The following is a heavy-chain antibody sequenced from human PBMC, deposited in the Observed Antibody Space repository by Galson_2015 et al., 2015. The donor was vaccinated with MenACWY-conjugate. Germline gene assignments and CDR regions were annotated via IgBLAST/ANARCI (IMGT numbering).Heavy chain of an antibody. J-gene: IGHJ4*02. CDR1: GFTFGTNW. Sequence: SLRLSCAGSGFTFGTNWMYWVRQAPGKGLEWVANIKEDGSVKYYVDSVKGRFTISRDNSRNSLYLQMNSLSVEDTAVYYCAREYYGWGAFWPWGQGTLVSISS. CDR3: AREYYGWGAFWP. V-gene: IGHV3-7*05. D-gene: IGHD3-16*01. CDR2: IKEDGSVK.